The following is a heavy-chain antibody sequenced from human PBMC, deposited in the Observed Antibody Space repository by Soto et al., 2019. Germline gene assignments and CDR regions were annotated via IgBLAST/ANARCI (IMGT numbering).Heavy chain of an antibody. J-gene: IGHJ4*02. CDR1: GYSFTSYW. V-gene: IGHV5-10-1*01. D-gene: IGHD6-13*01. CDR2: IDPSDSYT. CDR3: ARHGRDSSSWFFDY. Sequence: PGESLKLSCKGSGYSFTSYWISWVRQMPGKGLEWMGRIDPSDSYTNYSPSFQGHVTISADKSISTAYLQWSSLKASDTAMYYCARHGRDSSSWFFDYWGQGTLVTVSS.